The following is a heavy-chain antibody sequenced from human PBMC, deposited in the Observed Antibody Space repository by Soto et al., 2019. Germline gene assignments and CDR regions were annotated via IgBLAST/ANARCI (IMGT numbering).Heavy chain of an antibody. D-gene: IGHD5-12*01. Sequence: EVQLAESGGGLVQPGGSLRLSCAASGFTFSDHYMDWVRQAPGKGLEWVGGSRDKVHSHTTEYAASVKGRFTISRGDSENSLYLQMNRLKTEDTAVYYCARGVVSTGYFDYWGQGTLVTVSS. J-gene: IGHJ4*02. CDR2: SRDKVHSHTT. CDR1: GFTFSDHY. CDR3: ARGVVSTGYFDY. V-gene: IGHV3-72*01.